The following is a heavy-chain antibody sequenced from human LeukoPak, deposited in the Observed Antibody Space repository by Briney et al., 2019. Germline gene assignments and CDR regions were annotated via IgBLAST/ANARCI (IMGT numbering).Heavy chain of an antibody. CDR1: GGSISTNSHY. Sequence: SETLSLTCGVSGGSISTNSHYWGWIRQPPGKGLEWMGSIYYSGSTYYSPPLKSRVSISVDTSKNQFSLKVTSVTAADTAVYFCARQHYYESFFDYWGQGILVTVSS. D-gene: IGHD3-22*01. V-gene: IGHV4-39*07. CDR3: ARQHYYESFFDY. J-gene: IGHJ4*02. CDR2: IYYSGST.